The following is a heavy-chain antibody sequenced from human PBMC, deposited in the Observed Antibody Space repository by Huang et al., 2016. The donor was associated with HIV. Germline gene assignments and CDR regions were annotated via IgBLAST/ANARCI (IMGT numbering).Heavy chain of an antibody. CDR1: GGSFSDQI. CDR2: IIPLLRAP. V-gene: IGHV1-69*01. D-gene: IGHD3-16*01. CDR3: AMSLRYQYDSRSYWGRYFDY. Sequence: QVQLEQSGPAVRKPGSSVKVSCQASGGSFSDQIISWVRQAPGQRFEWVCGIIPLLRAPAYAQEFKGRVTRNADESTATIYMELNSLTSEDTAVYYCAMSLRYQYDSRSYWGRYFDYWGQGTLVTVSS. J-gene: IGHJ4*02.